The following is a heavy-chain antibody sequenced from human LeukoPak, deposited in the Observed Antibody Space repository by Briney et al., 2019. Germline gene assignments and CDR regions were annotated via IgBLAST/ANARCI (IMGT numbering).Heavy chain of an antibody. CDR2: IYYSGGT. CDR1: GGSISSYS. Sequence: SETLSLTCTVSGGSISSYSGSWIRQPPGKGLEWIGYIYYSGGTNYNPTLKSRVTISVDTSKNQFSLKLSSVTAADTAVYYCARVPYGSGFDYWGQGTLVTVSS. CDR3: ARVPYGSGFDY. V-gene: IGHV4-59*01. D-gene: IGHD3-10*01. J-gene: IGHJ4*02.